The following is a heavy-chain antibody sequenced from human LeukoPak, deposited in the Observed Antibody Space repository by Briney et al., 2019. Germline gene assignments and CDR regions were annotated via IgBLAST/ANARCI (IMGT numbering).Heavy chain of an antibody. J-gene: IGHJ4*02. CDR2: VNPNSGGT. D-gene: IGHD6-13*01. CDR3: ARGYSSSWPVDY. V-gene: IGHV1-2*02. CDR1: GYTFTNYY. Sequence: GASVKVSCKASGYTFTNYYMHWVRQAPGQGLEWMGWVNPNSGGTKYVQKFQGRVTMTRDTSISTAYMELSRLRSDDTAVYYCARGYSSSWPVDYWGQGTLVTVSS.